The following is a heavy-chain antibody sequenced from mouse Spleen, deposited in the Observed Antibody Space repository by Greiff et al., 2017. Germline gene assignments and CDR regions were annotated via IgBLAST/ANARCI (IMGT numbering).Heavy chain of an antibody. V-gene: IGHV1-69*01. CDR2: IDPSDSYT. D-gene: IGHD1-1*01. CDR1: GYTFTSYW. Sequence: VQLQQPGAELVMPGASVKLSCKASGYTFTSYWMHWVKQRPGQGLEWIGEIDPSDSYTNYNQKFKGKATLTVDKSSSTAYMQLSSLTSEDSAVYYCARDGTTGFDYWGQGTTLTVSS. J-gene: IGHJ2*01. CDR3: ARDGTTGFDY.